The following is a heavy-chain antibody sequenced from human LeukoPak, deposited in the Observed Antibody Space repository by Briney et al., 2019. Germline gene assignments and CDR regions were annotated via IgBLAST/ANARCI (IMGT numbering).Heavy chain of an antibody. Sequence: SETLSLTCTVSGGSISSYYRSWIRQPPGKGLKWIGYIYYSGSTNYNPSLKSRVTISVDTSKNQFSLKLSSVTAADTAVYYCARGGITPYAFDIWGQGTMVTVSS. CDR2: IYYSGST. CDR3: ARGGITPYAFDI. CDR1: GGSISSYY. J-gene: IGHJ3*02. D-gene: IGHD3-10*01. V-gene: IGHV4-59*01.